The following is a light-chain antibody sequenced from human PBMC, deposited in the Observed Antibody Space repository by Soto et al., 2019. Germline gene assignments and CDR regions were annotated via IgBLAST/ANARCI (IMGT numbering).Light chain of an antibody. CDR3: QQYGNSPQT. J-gene: IGKJ1*01. CDR1: QSVRSNY. V-gene: IGKV3-20*01. Sequence: EIVLTQSPGTLSLSPGERATLSCRASQSVRSNYLAWYQQKPGQAPRLLIQGASSRATGIPDRFSGSGSGTDFTLTISRLQPEDFAVYSCQQYGNSPQTFGQGTKVEIK. CDR2: GAS.